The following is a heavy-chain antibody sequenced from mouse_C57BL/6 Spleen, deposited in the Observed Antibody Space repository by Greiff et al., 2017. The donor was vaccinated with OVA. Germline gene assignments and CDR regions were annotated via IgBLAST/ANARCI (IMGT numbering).Heavy chain of an antibody. CDR1: GFTFSSYT. V-gene: IGHV5-9*01. CDR3: ARRRDYYGSRYYFDY. Sequence: DVKLVESGGGLVKPGGSLKLSCAASGFTFSSYTMSWVRQTPEKRLEWVATISGGGGNTYYPDSVKGRFTISRDNAKNTLYLQMSSLRSEDTALYYCARRRDYYGSRYYFDYWGQGTTLTVSS. D-gene: IGHD1-1*01. CDR2: ISGGGGNT. J-gene: IGHJ2*01.